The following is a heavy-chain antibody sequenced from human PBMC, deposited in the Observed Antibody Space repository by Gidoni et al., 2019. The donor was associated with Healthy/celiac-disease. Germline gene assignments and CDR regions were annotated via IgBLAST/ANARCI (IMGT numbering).Heavy chain of an antibody. D-gene: IGHD2-15*01. J-gene: IGHJ4*02. CDR1: GFTFSRYA. Sequence: EVPLLESGGGLVQPVGSLRLSCAASGFTFSRYAMTWVRQAPGKGLEWVSAISGSGGSTYYADSVKGRFTISRDNSKNTLYLQMNSLRAEDTAVYYCAKGTTIYCSGGSCYWAPFDYWGQGTLVTVSS. CDR3: AKGTTIYCSGGSCYWAPFDY. CDR2: ISGSGGST. V-gene: IGHV3-23*01.